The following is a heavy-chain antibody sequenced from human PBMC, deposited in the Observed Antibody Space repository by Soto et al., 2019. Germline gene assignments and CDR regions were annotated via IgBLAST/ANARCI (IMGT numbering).Heavy chain of an antibody. D-gene: IGHD3-16*01. J-gene: IGHJ6*02. V-gene: IGHV4-34*01. CDR3: ARPRGSYYYYYGMDV. CDR1: GGSFSGYY. CDR2: INHSGST. Sequence: QVQLQQWGAGLLKPSETLSLTCAVYGGSFSGYYWSWIRQPPGKGLEWIGEINHSGSTNYNPSLKSRGTLSVDTSKNQFSLKLSSVTAADTAVYYCARPRGSYYYYYGMDVWGQGTTVTVSS.